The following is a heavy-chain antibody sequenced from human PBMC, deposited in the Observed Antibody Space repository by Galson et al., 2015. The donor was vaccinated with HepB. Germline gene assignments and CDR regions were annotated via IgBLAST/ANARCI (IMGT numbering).Heavy chain of an antibody. D-gene: IGHD3-9*01. V-gene: IGHV1-2*02. CDR1: GYTFTGYY. CDR2: INPNSGGT. Sequence: SVKVSCKASGYTFTGYYMHWVRQAPGQGLEWMGWINPNSGGTNYAQKFQGRVTMTRDTSISTAYMELSRLRSDDTAVYYCARDQNFDWLLGLMDVWGQGTTVTVSS. J-gene: IGHJ6*02. CDR3: ARDQNFDWLLGLMDV.